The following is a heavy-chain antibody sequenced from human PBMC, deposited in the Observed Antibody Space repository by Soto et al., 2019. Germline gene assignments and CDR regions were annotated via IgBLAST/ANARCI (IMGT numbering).Heavy chain of an antibody. CDR2: ILPIFGTT. V-gene: IGHV1-69*06. J-gene: IGHJ6*02. CDR1: GLIFSSYA. CDR3: VRGANYAISTAKGYYFPGRDV. Sequence: QVQLVQSGAEVKKPGSSVKVSCKASGLIFSSYAISWVRQAPGQGLEWVGGILPIFGTTNYAQRCKGRVTITKDTSTTTTYLDLSSLRSEATAFYFCVRGANYAISTAKGYYFPGRDVWGHGTTVTASS. D-gene: IGHD3-9*01.